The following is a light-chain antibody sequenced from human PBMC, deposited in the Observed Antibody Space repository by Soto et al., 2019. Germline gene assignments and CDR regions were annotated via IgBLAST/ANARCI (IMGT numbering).Light chain of an antibody. CDR3: QQRSNWPRT. Sequence: EIVLTQSPATLSMSPGEGATLSCRASQSVSSSYLAWYQQKPGQAPRLLIYEASNRATGIPARFSGGGSGTDFTLTISSLEPEDFAVYYCQQRSNWPRTFGQGTKLEIK. V-gene: IGKV3-11*01. CDR2: EAS. CDR1: QSVSSSY. J-gene: IGKJ2*01.